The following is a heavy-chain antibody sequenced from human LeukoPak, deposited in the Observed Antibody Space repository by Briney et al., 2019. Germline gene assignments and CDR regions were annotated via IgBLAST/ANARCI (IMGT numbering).Heavy chain of an antibody. CDR1: GYSISSGYY. V-gene: IGHV4-28*05. D-gene: IGHD6-13*01. Sequence: KSSETLSLTCTVSGYSISSGYYWGWIRQPPGKGLEWIGYIYYTGTIYSNPSLRSRVTMSVDTSKNQFSLRLNSVTAVDTAVYYCARKPDSRNWFDPWGQGTLVIVSS. CDR3: ARKPDSRNWFDP. CDR2: IYYTGTI. J-gene: IGHJ5*02.